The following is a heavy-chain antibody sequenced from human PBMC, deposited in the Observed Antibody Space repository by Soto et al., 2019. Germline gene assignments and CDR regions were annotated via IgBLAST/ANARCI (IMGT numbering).Heavy chain of an antibody. Sequence: PGGSLRLSCAASGFTFSSYGMHWVRQAPGKGLEWVAVIWYDGSNKYYADSVKGRFTISRDNSKNTLYLQMNSLRAEDTAVYYCARDFARYCSGGSCYPPGGLGYWGQGTLVTVSS. CDR1: GFTFSSYG. J-gene: IGHJ4*02. V-gene: IGHV3-33*01. CDR2: IWYDGSNK. D-gene: IGHD2-15*01. CDR3: ARDFARYCSGGSCYPPGGLGY.